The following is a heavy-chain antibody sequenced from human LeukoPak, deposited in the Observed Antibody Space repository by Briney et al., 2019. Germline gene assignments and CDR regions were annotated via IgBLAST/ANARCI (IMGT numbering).Heavy chain of an antibody. CDR2: IKYDGSKI. V-gene: IGHV3-30*02. J-gene: IGHJ4*02. Sequence: GGSLRLSCETSGFTFSHYGIHWVRQVPGMGLEWVAFIKYDGSKIYYAESVQGRFTISRDNSKNNLFLQMTRMRPQDTAVYYCATDGIPSATALANWGQGALVTVSS. D-gene: IGHD2/OR15-2a*01. CDR1: GFTFSHYG. CDR3: ATDGIPSATALAN.